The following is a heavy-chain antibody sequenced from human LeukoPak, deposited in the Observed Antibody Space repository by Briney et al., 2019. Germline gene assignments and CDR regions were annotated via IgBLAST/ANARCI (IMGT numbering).Heavy chain of an antibody. V-gene: IGHV4-39*01. CDR3: ARRKPIFGVVTLPADAFDI. D-gene: IGHD3-3*01. Sequence: PSETLSLTCTVSGGSISSSSYYWGWIRQPPGKGLEWIGSIYYSGSTYYNPSLKSRVTISVDTSKNQFSLKLSSVTAADTAVYYCARRKPIFGVVTLPADAFDIWGQGTMVTVSS. J-gene: IGHJ3*02. CDR1: GGSISSSSYY. CDR2: IYYSGST.